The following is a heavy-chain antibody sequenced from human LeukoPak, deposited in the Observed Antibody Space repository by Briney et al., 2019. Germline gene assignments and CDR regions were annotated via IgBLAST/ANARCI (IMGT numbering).Heavy chain of an antibody. CDR2: ISGSGGST. CDR3: AKLIAAAGTFDY. Sequence: PGGSLRLSCAASGFTFSSHAMSWVRQAPGKGLEWVSAISGSGGSTYYADSVKGRFTISRDNSKNTLYLQMNSLRAEDTAVYYCAKLIAAAGTFDYWGQGTLVTVSS. J-gene: IGHJ4*02. D-gene: IGHD6-13*01. V-gene: IGHV3-23*01. CDR1: GFTFSSHA.